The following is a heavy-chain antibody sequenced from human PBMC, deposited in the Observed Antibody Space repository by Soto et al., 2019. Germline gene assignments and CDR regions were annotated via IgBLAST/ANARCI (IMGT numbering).Heavy chain of an antibody. V-gene: IGHV4-34*01. J-gene: IGHJ4*02. CDR2: INHSGST. CDR1: GGSFSGYY. CDR3: ARGRKITILNY. D-gene: IGHD3-3*01. Sequence: SETLSLTCAVYGGSFSGYYWCWIRQPPGKGLEWIGEINHSGSTNYNPSLKSRVTISVDTSKNQFSLKLSSVTAADTAVYYCARGRKITILNYWGQGTLVTVSS.